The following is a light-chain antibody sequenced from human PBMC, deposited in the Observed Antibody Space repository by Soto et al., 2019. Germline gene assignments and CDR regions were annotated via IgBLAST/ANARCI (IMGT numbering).Light chain of an antibody. J-gene: IGLJ1*01. CDR1: SSNIGSNY. V-gene: IGLV1-47*01. Sequence: QSVLTQPPSASGTPGQRVTISCSGSSSNIGSNYVYWYQQLPGTAPKLLIYRNNQRPSGVPDRFSGSKSGTSASLAISGLRSEDEADYYCAAWDDSLSGTVYVFGTGSKVTVL. CDR3: AAWDDSLSGTVYV. CDR2: RNN.